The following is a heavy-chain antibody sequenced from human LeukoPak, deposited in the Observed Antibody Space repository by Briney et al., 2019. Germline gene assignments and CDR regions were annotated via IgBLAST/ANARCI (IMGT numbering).Heavy chain of an antibody. J-gene: IGHJ6*02. V-gene: IGHV3-30*02. CDR1: GFTFSRYG. CDR3: ARPAGLYCSGGSCYAGYCGMDV. Sequence: AGGSLRLSCAASGFTFSRYGMHWVRQAPGKGLEWVAFIRYDGSNKYYADSVNGRFTTSRDNCKNTMYLQMTSLPAEEKAVYYCARPAGLYCSGGSCYAGYCGMDVWGQGTTVTVSS. CDR2: IRYDGSNK. D-gene: IGHD2-15*01.